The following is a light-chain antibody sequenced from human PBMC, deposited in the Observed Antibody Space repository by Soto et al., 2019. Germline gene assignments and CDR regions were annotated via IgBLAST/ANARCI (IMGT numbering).Light chain of an antibody. V-gene: IGKV1-5*03. CDR3: QQSNTYSWT. CDR1: QSISSY. J-gene: IGKJ1*01. CDR2: LAS. Sequence: DIQMTQTPSSLSASVGDIVTIACLASQSISSYLNWYQQKPGKAPKLLIYLASSLESGVPSRFSGSGSGTEFTLTISNLQPDDFATYYCQQSNTYSWTFGQGTKVAIK.